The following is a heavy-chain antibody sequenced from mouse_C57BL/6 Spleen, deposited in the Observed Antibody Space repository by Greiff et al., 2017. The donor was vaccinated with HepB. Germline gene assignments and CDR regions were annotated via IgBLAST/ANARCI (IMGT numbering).Heavy chain of an antibody. V-gene: IGHV7-3*01. CDR2: IRNKANGYTT. D-gene: IGHD2-4*01. CDR3: ASYDYDEGYWYFDV. Sequence: DVRLVESGGGLVQPGGSLSLSCAASGFTFTDYYMSWVRQPPGKALEWLGFIRNKANGYTTEYSASVKGRFTISRDNSQSILYLQMNALRAEDSATYYWASYDYDEGYWYFDVWGTGTTVTVSS. CDR1: GFTFTDYY. J-gene: IGHJ1*03.